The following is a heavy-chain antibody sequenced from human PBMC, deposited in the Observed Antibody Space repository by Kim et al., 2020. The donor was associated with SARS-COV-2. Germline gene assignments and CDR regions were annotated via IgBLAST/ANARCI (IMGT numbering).Heavy chain of an antibody. V-gene: IGHV2-5*02. J-gene: IGHJ5*02. CDR3: AHRPSLRVRGQPWFDP. D-gene: IGHD3-10*01. Sequence: SGPTLVNPTQTLTLTCTFSGFSLSTSGVGVGWIRQPPGKALEWLALIYWDDDKRYSPSLKSRLTITKDTSKNQVVLTMTNMDPVDTATYYCAHRPSLRVRGQPWFDPWGQGTLVTVSS. CDR2: IYWDDDK. CDR1: GFSLSTSGVG.